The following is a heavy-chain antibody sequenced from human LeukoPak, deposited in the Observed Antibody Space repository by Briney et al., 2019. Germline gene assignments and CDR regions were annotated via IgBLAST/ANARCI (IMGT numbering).Heavy chain of an antibody. Sequence: ASVKVSCKASGYTFTGYYMHWVRQAPGQGLEWMGWINPNSGGTNYAQKFQGRVTMTRATSISTAYMELSRLRSDDTAVYYCAREELGYCSSTSCYTYFQHWGQGTLVTVSS. D-gene: IGHD2-2*02. CDR1: GYTFTGYY. CDR2: INPNSGGT. CDR3: AREELGYCSSTSCYTYFQH. V-gene: IGHV1-2*02. J-gene: IGHJ1*01.